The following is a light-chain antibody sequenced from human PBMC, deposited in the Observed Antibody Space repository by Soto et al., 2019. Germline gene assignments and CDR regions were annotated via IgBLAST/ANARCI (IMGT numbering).Light chain of an antibody. J-gene: IGKJ5*01. V-gene: IGKV3-20*01. CDR2: GAS. CDR3: QQYDSSPIT. CDR1: QSVSSSF. Sequence: EIVLTQSPGTLSLSPGESATLSCRASQSVSSSFLAWYQQKPGQAPRLLIYGASSRATGTPDRFSGSGSGTDFTLTISRLEPEDFAVYYCQQYDSSPITFVQGTRLEIK.